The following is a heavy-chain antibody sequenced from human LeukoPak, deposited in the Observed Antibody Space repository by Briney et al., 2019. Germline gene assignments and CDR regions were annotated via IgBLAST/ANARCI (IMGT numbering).Heavy chain of an antibody. J-gene: IGHJ4*02. CDR2: VYISGTT. CDR3: ARDEAGSGYIDY. D-gene: IGHD3-22*01. V-gene: IGHV4-4*07. CDR1: GGSISSYY. Sequence: PSETLSLTCTVAGGSISSYYWSWIRQPAGKGLEWIGRVYISGTTNYNPSLKSRITMSLDTSKNQLSLKLSSVTAADTAVHYCARDEAGSGYIDYWGQGTLVTVSS.